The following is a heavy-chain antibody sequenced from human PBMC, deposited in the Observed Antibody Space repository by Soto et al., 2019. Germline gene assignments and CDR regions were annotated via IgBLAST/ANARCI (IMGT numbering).Heavy chain of an antibody. CDR3: ARTHCSSTRCYVGSWDY. Sequence: GASVKVSCKASGYTFSSYAMHWVRQAPGQRLAWMGWINADNGNTKYSQKFQGRVTMTRDTSISTAYMELSRLRSDDTAVYYCARTHCSSTRCYVGSWDYWGQGTLVTVSS. CDR2: INADNGNT. D-gene: IGHD2-2*01. V-gene: IGHV1-3*01. CDR1: GYTFSSYA. J-gene: IGHJ4*02.